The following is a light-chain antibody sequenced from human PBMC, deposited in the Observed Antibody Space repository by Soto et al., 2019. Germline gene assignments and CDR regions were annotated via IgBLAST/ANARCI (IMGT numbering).Light chain of an antibody. CDR1: QSVSSY. Sequence: EIVMTQSPATLSVSPGERATLSCRPSQSVSSYLAWYQQKPGQAPRLLIYGASTSATGIPARFSGSGSGTEFTLTISSLQSEDFAVYYCQQYNNWPSITFGQGTRLEIK. CDR2: GAS. J-gene: IGKJ5*01. V-gene: IGKV3-15*01. CDR3: QQYNNWPSIT.